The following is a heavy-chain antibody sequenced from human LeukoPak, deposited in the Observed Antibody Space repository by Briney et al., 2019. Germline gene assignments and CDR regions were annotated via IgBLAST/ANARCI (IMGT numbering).Heavy chain of an antibody. J-gene: IGHJ4*02. Sequence: QPGGSLRLSCAASGFTFGSYWMHWVRQAPGKGLVWVSRINSDGSSTSYADSVKGRFTISRDNAKNTLYLQMNSLRAEDTAVYHCARGGDWLLSELDYWGQGTLVTVSS. D-gene: IGHD3-9*01. CDR2: INSDGSST. CDR3: ARGGDWLLSELDY. CDR1: GFTFGSYW. V-gene: IGHV3-74*01.